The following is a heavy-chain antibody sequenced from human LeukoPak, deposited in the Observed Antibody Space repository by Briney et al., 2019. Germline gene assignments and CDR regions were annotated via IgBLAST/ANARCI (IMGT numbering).Heavy chain of an antibody. CDR2: ISSNGINT. CDR1: GFTFSNYA. V-gene: IGHV3-64D*09. J-gene: IGHJ4*02. CDR3: VKDGAVAGTRFDY. D-gene: IGHD6-19*01. Sequence: GGSLRLSCSASGFTFSNYAMYWARQAPGKGLEYVSTISSNGINTYYADSLKGRFTISRDNSKNTLYLQMSSLRVEDTAVYYCVKDGAVAGTRFDYWGQGTLVTVSS.